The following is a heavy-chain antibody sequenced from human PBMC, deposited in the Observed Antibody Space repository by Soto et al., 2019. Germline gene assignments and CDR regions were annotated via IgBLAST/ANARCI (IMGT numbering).Heavy chain of an antibody. CDR1: GFTFSSYG. J-gene: IGHJ6*02. D-gene: IGHD3-10*01. CDR3: AREISMVRGVIMNALYYYYGMDV. Sequence: LRLSCAASGFTFSSYGMHWVRQAPGKGLEWVAVIWYDGSNKYYADSVKGRFTISRDNSKNTLYLQMNSLRAEDTAVYYCAREISMVRGVIMNALYYYYGMDVWGQGTTVTVSS. CDR2: IWYDGSNK. V-gene: IGHV3-33*01.